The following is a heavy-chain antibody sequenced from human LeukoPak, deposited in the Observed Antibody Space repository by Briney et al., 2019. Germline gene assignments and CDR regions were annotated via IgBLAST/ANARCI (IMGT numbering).Heavy chain of an antibody. CDR1: GFTFSSYA. J-gene: IGHJ5*02. CDR2: ISGSGGST. V-gene: IGHV3-23*01. Sequence: GGSLRLSCAASGFTFSSYAMSWVRQAPGKGLEWVSAISGSGGSTYYADSVKGRFTISRDNSKNTLYLQMNSLRAEDTAVYYCAKTSYCSSTSCYRENWFDPWGQGTLVTVSS. D-gene: IGHD2-2*02. CDR3: AKTSYCSSTSCYRENWFDP.